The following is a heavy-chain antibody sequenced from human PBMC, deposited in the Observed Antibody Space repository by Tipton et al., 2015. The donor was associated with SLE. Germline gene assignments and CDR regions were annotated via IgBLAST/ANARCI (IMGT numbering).Heavy chain of an antibody. CDR3: AREEENDFWSGGDAFDI. V-gene: IGHV4-39*07. CDR2: IYYSGST. D-gene: IGHD3-3*01. Sequence: LRLSCTVSGGSISSSSYYWGWIRQPPGKGLEWIGSIYYSGSTYYNPSLKSRVTISVDTSKNQFSLKLSSVTAADTAVYYCAREEENDFWSGGDAFDIWGQGTLVTVSS. J-gene: IGHJ4*02. CDR1: GGSISSSSYY.